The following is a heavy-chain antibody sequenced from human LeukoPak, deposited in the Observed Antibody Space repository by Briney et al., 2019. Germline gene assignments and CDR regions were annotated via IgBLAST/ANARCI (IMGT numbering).Heavy chain of an antibody. J-gene: IGHJ4*02. CDR2: IYSGGYT. CDR1: GFTFSCTY. CDR3: ARGRPAHYFDY. Sequence: GGSLRLSCAASGFTFSCTYLTWVRQAPGKGLEWLSVIYSGGYTSSAHSVKSRFFISRDISENMVYLQMNSLTVEDTAVYFCARGRPAHYFDYWGPGTLVTVS. D-gene: IGHD6-6*01. V-gene: IGHV3-66*01.